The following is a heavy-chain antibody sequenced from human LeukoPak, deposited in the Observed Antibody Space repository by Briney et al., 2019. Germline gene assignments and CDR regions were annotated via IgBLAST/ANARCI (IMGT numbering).Heavy chain of an antibody. J-gene: IGHJ4*02. CDR2: IKQDGSEK. V-gene: IGHV3-7*01. D-gene: IGHD1-7*01. CDR1: GFTFSRYW. CDR3: ARDVELF. Sequence: AGGSLRLSCAASGFTFSRYWMSWVRQAPGKGLEWVANIKQDGSEKYYVDSVKGRFTISRDNAKNSLYLQMNSLRAEDTAVYYCARDVELFWGQGTLVTVSS.